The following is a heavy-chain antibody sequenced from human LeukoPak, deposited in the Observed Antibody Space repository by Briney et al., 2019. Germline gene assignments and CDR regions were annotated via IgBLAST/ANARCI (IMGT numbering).Heavy chain of an antibody. Sequence: SETLSLTCAVSGGSITTYSWSWIRQPPGQGLEWIDYMYYTGTTNYNPSLKSRVTISRDTSKNQFSLKLSSVTAADTAVYYCARDGAVAGIGGYYYYHYMDVWGSGTTVTVSS. CDR2: MYYTGTT. CDR1: GGSITTYS. CDR3: ARDGAVAGIGGYYYYHYMDV. D-gene: IGHD6-19*01. J-gene: IGHJ6*03. V-gene: IGHV4-59*13.